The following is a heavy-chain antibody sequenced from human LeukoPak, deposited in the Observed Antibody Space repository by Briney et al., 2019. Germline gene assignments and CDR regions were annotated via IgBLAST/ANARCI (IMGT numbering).Heavy chain of an antibody. CDR2: IIPILGIA. J-gene: IGHJ3*02. D-gene: IGHD1-26*01. Sequence: SVKVSCKASGGTFSSYAISWVRQAPGQGLEWMGRIIPILGIANYAQKFQGRVTITADKSTSTAYVELSSLRSEDTAVYYCARGLGSWEQIAHAFDIWGQGTMVTVSS. CDR3: ARGLGSWEQIAHAFDI. V-gene: IGHV1-69*04. CDR1: GGTFSSYA.